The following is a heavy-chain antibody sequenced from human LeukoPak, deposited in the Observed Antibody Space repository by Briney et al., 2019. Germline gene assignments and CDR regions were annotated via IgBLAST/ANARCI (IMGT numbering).Heavy chain of an antibody. J-gene: IGHJ4*02. CDR1: GGSFSGYY. V-gene: IGHV4-34*01. CDR3: ARVQAFRWSSQLPFDY. D-gene: IGHD2-2*01. Sequence: KPSETLSLTCAVYGGSFSGYYWSWIRQPPGKGLEWIGEINHSGSTNYNPSLKSRVTISVDTSKNQFSLKLSSVTAADTAVYYCARVQAFRWSSQLPFDYWGQGTLVTVSS. CDR2: INHSGST.